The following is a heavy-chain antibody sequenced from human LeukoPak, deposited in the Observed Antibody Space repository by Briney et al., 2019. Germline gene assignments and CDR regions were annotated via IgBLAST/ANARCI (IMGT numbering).Heavy chain of an antibody. CDR3: ARRWRAVAGTDFDY. D-gene: IGHD6-19*01. Sequence: SETLSLTCAVYGGSFSGYYWSWIRQPPGKGLEWIGEINHSGSTNYNPSLKSRVTISVDTSKNQLSLKLSSVTAADTAVYYCARRWRAVAGTDFDYWGQGTLVTVSS. CDR2: INHSGST. V-gene: IGHV4-34*01. CDR1: GGSFSGYY. J-gene: IGHJ4*02.